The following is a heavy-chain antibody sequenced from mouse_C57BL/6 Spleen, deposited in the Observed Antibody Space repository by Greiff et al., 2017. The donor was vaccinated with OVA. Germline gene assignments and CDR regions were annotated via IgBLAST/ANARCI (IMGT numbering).Heavy chain of an antibody. CDR3: ARPPYYGSEDYYAMGY. CDR2: IYPGSGST. V-gene: IGHV1-55*01. CDR1: GYTFTSYW. J-gene: IGHJ4*01. Sequence: QVQLQQPGAELVKPGASVKMSCKASGYTFTSYWITWVKQRPGQGLEWIGDIYPGSGSTNYNEKFKSKATLTVDTSSSTAYMQLSSLTSEDSAVYYCARPPYYGSEDYYAMGYWGQGTSVTVSS. D-gene: IGHD1-1*01.